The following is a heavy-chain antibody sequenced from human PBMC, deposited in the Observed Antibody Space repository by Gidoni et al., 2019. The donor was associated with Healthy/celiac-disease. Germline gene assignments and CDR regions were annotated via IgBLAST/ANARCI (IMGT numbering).Heavy chain of an antibody. CDR2: MNPNSGNT. V-gene: IGHV1-8*01. CDR3: ARGLSGKMKNWFDP. J-gene: IGHJ5*02. D-gene: IGHD1-26*01. CDR1: GYTLPSYD. Sequence: QVQLVQSGAEAKKPGASVKVSCKASGYTLPSYDINWVRQATGQGLEWMGWMNPNSGNTGYAQKLQGRVTMTRNTSISTAYMELSSLGSEDTAVYYCARGLSGKMKNWFDPWGQGTLVTVSS.